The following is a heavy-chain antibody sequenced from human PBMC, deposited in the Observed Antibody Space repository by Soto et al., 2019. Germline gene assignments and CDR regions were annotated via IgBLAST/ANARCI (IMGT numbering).Heavy chain of an antibody. CDR3: ARASMGTLEY. J-gene: IGHJ4*02. CDR1: GFTFNSYW. V-gene: IGHV3-74*01. Sequence: EVPLAESGGGLVQPGGSLRLSCSASGFTFNSYWMYWVRQVPGKGLVWASRINTDGTITNYADSVKGRFTISRDNAKNTLYLQMNTLRAEDTAVYYCARASMGTLEYWGQGTVVTVSS. CDR2: INTDGTIT. D-gene: IGHD7-27*01.